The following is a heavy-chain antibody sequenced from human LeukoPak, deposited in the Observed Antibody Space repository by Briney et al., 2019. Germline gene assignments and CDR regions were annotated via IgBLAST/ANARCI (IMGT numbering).Heavy chain of an antibody. J-gene: IGHJ4*02. D-gene: IGHD3-10*01. CDR1: GGSISSYY. CDR3: GSGSYLNYFDY. Sequence: ETLSLTCTVSGGSISSYYWSWIRQPPGKGLEWVSVIYSGGSTYYADSVKGRFTISRDNSKNTLYPQMNSLRAEDTAVYYCGSGSYLNYFDYWGQGTLVTVSS. CDR2: IYSGGST. V-gene: IGHV3-66*01.